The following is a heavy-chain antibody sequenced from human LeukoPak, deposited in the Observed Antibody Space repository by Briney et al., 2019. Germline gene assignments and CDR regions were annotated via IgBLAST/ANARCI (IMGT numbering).Heavy chain of an antibody. CDR1: GVIVRSNY. Sequence: GGSLRLSCVGSGVIVRSNYMTWVSQAPGKGLEWVSIYHDGSTYYADSVKGRFSISRDNSKNTLYLQTNSLRVEDTAVYYCVKETIGGELDNWGQGTLVTVSS. J-gene: IGHJ4*02. CDR3: VKETIGGELDN. D-gene: IGHD2-21*01. V-gene: IGHV3-66*01. CDR2: YHDGST.